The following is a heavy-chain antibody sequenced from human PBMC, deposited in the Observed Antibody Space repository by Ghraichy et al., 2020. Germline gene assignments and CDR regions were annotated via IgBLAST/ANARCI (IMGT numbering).Heavy chain of an antibody. Sequence: SLNISCTVSGGSISSGDYYWIWIRQPPGKGLEWIGYIYYSGSTYYNPSLKSRVTISVDTSKNQFSLKLSSVTAADTAVYYCAREKIMDAFDIWGQGTMVTVSS. D-gene: IGHD3-16*01. CDR3: AREKIMDAFDI. CDR2: IYYSGST. J-gene: IGHJ3*02. V-gene: IGHV4-30-4*01. CDR1: GGSISSGDYY.